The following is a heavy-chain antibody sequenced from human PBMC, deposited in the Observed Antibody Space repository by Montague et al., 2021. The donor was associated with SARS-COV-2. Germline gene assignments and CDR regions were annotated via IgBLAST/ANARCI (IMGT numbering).Heavy chain of an antibody. D-gene: IGHD2-2*01. CDR1: GVSISSYY. Sequence: SETLSLTCTVSGVSISSYYWTWIRQPPGKGLEWIGFIYHSGSTNYNPSLKSRVTISVDTSKNQFSLKLSSVTAADTAVDYCAKQALTRYCTSTTCFGAAFDFWGQGTMVTVSS. J-gene: IGHJ3*01. CDR3: AKQALTRYCTSTTCFGAAFDF. CDR2: IYHSGST. V-gene: IGHV4-59*08.